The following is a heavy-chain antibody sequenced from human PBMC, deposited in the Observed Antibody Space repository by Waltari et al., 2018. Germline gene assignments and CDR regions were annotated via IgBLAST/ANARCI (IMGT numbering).Heavy chain of an antibody. CDR2: INHSGST. V-gene: IGHV4-34*01. CDR1: GGSFSGYY. J-gene: IGHJ5*02. CDR3: ARGALIVLMVYARRGSWFDP. Sequence: QVQLQQWGAGLLKPSETLSLTCAVYGGSFSGYYWSWIRQPPGKGLEWIGEINHSGSTNYNPSFKGRVTITVDTSKNQFSLKLSSVTAADTAVYYCARGALIVLMVYARRGSWFDPWGQGTLVTVSS. D-gene: IGHD2-8*01.